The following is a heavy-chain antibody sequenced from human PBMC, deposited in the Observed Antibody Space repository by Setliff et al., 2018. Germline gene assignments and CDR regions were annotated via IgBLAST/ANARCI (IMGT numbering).Heavy chain of an antibody. CDR2: ISKDDTKK. J-gene: IGHJ6*03. CDR3: AREEVEPLSMTSYYYYMDV. D-gene: IGHD1-1*01. V-gene: IGHV3-30*03. CDR1: GFTFSPYI. Sequence: GGSLRLSCAASGFTFSPYIIHWVRQAPGKGLEWVALISKDDTKKYLADSVKGRFTISRDSSRNTVYLQMNSLRREDTAVYFCAREEVEPLSMTSYYYYMDVWGRGTTVTSP.